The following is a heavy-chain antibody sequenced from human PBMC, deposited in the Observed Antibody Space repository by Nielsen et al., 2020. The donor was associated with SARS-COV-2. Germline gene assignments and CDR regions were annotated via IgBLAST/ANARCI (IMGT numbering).Heavy chain of an antibody. J-gene: IGHJ4*02. D-gene: IGHD2-21*01. Sequence: GESLKISCAASGFTFSSCGMHWVRQAPGKGLVWVSRINSDGSSTSYADSVKGRFTISRDNSKNTLYLQMNSLRAEDTAVYYCARVMWTFDYWGQGTLVTVSS. CDR3: ARVMWTFDY. CDR1: GFTFSSCG. CDR2: INSDGSST. V-gene: IGHV3-74*01.